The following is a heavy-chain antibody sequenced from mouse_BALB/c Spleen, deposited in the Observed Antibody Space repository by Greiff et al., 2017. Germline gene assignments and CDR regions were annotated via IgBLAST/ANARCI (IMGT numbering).Heavy chain of an antibody. J-gene: IGHJ3*01. D-gene: IGHD2-3*01. CDR3: ATLYDGYYEAWFAY. CDR1: GFSLTSYG. CDR2: IWAGGST. Sequence: VQLQQSGPGLVAPSQSLSITCTVSGFSLTSYGVHWVRQPPGKGLEWLGVIWAGGSTNYNSALMSRLSISKDNSKSQVFLKMNSLQTDDTAMYYCATLYDGYYEAWFAYWGQGTLVTVSA. V-gene: IGHV2-9*02.